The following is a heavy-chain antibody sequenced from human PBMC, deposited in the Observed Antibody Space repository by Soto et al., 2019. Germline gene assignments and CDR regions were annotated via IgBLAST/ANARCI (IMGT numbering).Heavy chain of an antibody. Sequence: QVQLHQWGAGLLKPSETLSLTCAVYNGSVSGYYWSWIRQPPGKGLEWIGEINHSGRTNYNPSLKSRVTISIDTSKNQFSLEVRSVTAADTAVYYCARWLKFSANFDYWGQGALVTVST. CDR1: NGSVSGYY. V-gene: IGHV4-34*01. D-gene: IGHD1-26*01. CDR2: INHSGRT. J-gene: IGHJ4*02. CDR3: ARWLKFSANFDY.